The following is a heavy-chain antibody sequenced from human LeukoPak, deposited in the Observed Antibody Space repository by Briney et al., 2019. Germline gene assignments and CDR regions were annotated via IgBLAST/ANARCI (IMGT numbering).Heavy chain of an antibody. CDR3: ARERDYYDSSGYLDY. D-gene: IGHD3-22*01. CDR2: ISYDGSNK. CDR1: GFTFSSYA. V-gene: IGHV3-30-3*01. Sequence: GGSLRLSCAASGFTFSSYAMHWVRQAPGKGLEWVAVISYDGSNKYYADSVKGRFTISRDNSKNTLYLQMNSLRAGDTAVYYCARERDYYDSSGYLDYWGQGTLVTVSS. J-gene: IGHJ4*02.